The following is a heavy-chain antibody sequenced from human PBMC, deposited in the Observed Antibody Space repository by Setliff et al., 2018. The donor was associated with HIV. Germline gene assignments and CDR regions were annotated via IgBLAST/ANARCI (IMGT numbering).Heavy chain of an antibody. V-gene: IGHV1-3*01. D-gene: IGHD4-4*01. J-gene: IGHJ6*02. CDR2: INAGNGDT. CDR3: ARDSGDDYSDYYYYGMDV. Sequence: ASVKVSCKASGYTFTNYAMHWVRQAPGQRLEWMGWINAGNGDTKYSQKFQGRVTFTWDTPASTAYMELSSLRSEDTALYYCARDSGDDYSDYYYYGMDVWGQGTTVTVSS. CDR1: GYTFTNYA.